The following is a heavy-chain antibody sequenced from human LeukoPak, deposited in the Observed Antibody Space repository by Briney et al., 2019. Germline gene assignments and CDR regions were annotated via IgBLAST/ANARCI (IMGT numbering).Heavy chain of an antibody. CDR2: IYYRGST. D-gene: IGHD3-10*01. CDR1: GGSISSYY. J-gene: IGHJ4*02. Sequence: PSETLSLTCTVSGGSISSYYWSWIRQPAGKGLEGIGYIYYRGSTNYNTSLKRRVTISVDTSKNQFSLQLSSVTAAATAVYYCARGRNVWFGELSRGGLVDYWGQGTLVTVSS. V-gene: IGHV4-59*01. CDR3: ARGRNVWFGELSRGGLVDY.